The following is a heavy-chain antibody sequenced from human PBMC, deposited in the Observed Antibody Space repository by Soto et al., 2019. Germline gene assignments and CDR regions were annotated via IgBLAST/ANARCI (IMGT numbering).Heavy chain of an antibody. V-gene: IGHV4-4*02. CDR3: ARAPRGITFGGVIVSNWFDP. CDR2: IYHSGST. Sequence: ETLSLTCAVSSGSISSSNWWSWVRQPPGKGLEWIGEIYHSGSTNYNPSLKSRVTISVDKSKNQFSLKLSSVTAADTAVYYCARAPRGITFGGVIVSNWFDPWGQGTLVTVSS. CDR1: SGSISSSNW. J-gene: IGHJ5*02. D-gene: IGHD3-16*02.